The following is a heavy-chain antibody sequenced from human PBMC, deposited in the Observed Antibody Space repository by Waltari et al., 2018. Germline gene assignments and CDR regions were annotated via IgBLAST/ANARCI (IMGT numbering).Heavy chain of an antibody. J-gene: IGHJ4*02. D-gene: IGHD4-17*01. CDR3: AKDRGATVTWYYFDY. Sequence: EVQLVESGGVVVQPGGSLRLSCAASGFTFDDYAMHWVRQDPGKGLCLVSLISLYGGSTYYADAVNGLFTIARDNSKNSLYLQMNSLRAEDTALYYCAKDRGATVTWYYFDYWGQGTLVTVSS. CDR1: GFTFDDYA. CDR2: ISLYGGST. V-gene: IGHV3-43D*03.